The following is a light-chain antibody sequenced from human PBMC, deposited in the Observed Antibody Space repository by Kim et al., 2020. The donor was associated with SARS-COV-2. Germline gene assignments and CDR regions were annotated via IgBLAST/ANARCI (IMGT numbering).Light chain of an antibody. CDR2: SAS. Sequence: SASVGDRVTITCRASQSINTYLNWYQQKPGKAPQLLIYSASTLQSGVPSRFSGSGSGTDFALTISSLQPEDFATYYCQQTYAFPPTFGQGTKLEI. CDR3: QQTYAFPPT. V-gene: IGKV1-39*01. CDR1: QSINTY. J-gene: IGKJ2*01.